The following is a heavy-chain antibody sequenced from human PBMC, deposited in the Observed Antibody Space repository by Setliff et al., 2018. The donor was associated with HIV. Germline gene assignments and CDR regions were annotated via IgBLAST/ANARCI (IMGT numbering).Heavy chain of an antibody. D-gene: IGHD3-22*01. V-gene: IGHV4-59*01. CDR2: IYYSGST. CDR1: GGTISSDY. CDR3: ARSRTSSGYYGVTGYGMDV. Sequence: SETLSLTFTVSGGTISSDYWSWIRQPPGKGLEWIGYIYYSGSTNYTPSLKSRVTISVATSKNQFSLKLNSVTTADTAVYYCARSRTSSGYYGVTGYGMDVWGQGTTVTVSS. J-gene: IGHJ6*02.